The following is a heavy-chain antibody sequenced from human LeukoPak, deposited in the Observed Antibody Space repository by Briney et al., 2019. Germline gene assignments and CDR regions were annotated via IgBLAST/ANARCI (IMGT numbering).Heavy chain of an antibody. V-gene: IGHV1-18*01. CDR3: ARTLGGNNVGRATGFDL. CDR2: ISAYKGNT. Sequence: ASVKVSCKASGYNFEILGISWVRQAPGQGLEWMGWISAYKGNTNYAQKFQGRVTMTTDTSTSTAYMDLRSLTSDDTAVYYCARTLGGNNVGRATGFDLWGRGTLVTVSS. CDR1: GYNFEILG. J-gene: IGHJ2*01. D-gene: IGHD1/OR15-1a*01.